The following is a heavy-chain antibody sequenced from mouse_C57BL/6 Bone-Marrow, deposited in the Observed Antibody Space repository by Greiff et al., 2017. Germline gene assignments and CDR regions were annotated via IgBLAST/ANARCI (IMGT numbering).Heavy chain of an antibody. Sequence: QVQLQQSGPELVKPGASVKISCKASGYSFTSYYIHWVKQRPGQGLEWIGWIYPGSGNTKYNEKFKGKATLTADTSSSTAYMQLSSLTSEDSAVYYCTRDYYGNYSWYFDVWGTGTTVTVSS. CDR1: GYSFTSYY. CDR3: TRDYYGNYSWYFDV. D-gene: IGHD2-1*01. V-gene: IGHV1-66*01. J-gene: IGHJ1*03. CDR2: IYPGSGNT.